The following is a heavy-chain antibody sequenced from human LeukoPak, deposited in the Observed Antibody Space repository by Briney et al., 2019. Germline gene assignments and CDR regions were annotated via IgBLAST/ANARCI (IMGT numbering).Heavy chain of an antibody. J-gene: IGHJ5*02. D-gene: IGHD3-9*01. Sequence: PSETLSLTCAVYGGSFSGYYWSWIRQPPGKGLEWIGEINHSGSTNYNPSLKSRVTISVDTSKNQFSLKLSSVTAADTAVYYCARGYILTGYYWFDPWGQGTLVTVSS. CDR3: ARGYILTGYYWFDP. V-gene: IGHV4-34*01. CDR2: INHSGST. CDR1: GGSFSGYY.